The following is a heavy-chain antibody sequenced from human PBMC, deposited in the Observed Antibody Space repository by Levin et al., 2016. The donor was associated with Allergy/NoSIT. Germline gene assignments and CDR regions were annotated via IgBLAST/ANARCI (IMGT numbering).Heavy chain of an antibody. D-gene: IGHD2-2*01. CDR3: ARAHQLLLGRGFDY. CDR1: GFTFSSYA. V-gene: IGHV3-30-3*01. Sequence: GESLKISCAASGFTFSSYAMHWVRQAPGKGLEWVAVISYDGSNKYYADSVKGRFTISRDNSKNTLYLQMNSLRAEDTAVYYCARAHQLLLGRGFDYWGQGTLVTVSS. J-gene: IGHJ4*02. CDR2: ISYDGSNK.